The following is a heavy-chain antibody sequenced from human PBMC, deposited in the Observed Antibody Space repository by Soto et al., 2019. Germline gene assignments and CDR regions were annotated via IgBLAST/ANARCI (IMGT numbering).Heavy chain of an antibody. J-gene: IGHJ6*03. Sequence: PSETLSLTCAVYGGSFSGYYWSWIRQPPGKGLEWIGEINHSGSTNYNPSLKSRVTISVDTSKNQFSLNLSSVTAADTAVYYCARGYYDFWSGYYKYYYYYYMDVWGKGTTVTVSS. CDR3: ARGYYDFWSGYYKYYYYYYMDV. D-gene: IGHD3-3*01. CDR2: INHSGST. V-gene: IGHV4-34*01. CDR1: GGSFSGYY.